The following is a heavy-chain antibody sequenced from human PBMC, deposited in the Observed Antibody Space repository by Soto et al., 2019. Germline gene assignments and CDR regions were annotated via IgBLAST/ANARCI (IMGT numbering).Heavy chain of an antibody. V-gene: IGHV3-30-3*01. CDR3: ADSSGWYGGAFDI. Sequence: RVSCAASGFTFSTYPMHWVRQAPGKGLEWVAAISSDGSNKYYADSVKGRFTISRDNSKNTLYLQMNSLRAEDTAVYYCADSSGWYGGAFDIWGQGTRVTVSS. CDR2: ISSDGSNK. CDR1: GFTFSTYP. D-gene: IGHD6-19*01. J-gene: IGHJ3*02.